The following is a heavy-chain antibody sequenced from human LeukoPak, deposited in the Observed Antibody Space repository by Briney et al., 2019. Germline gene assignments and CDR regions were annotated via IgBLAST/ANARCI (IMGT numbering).Heavy chain of an antibody. CDR2: FYYSGST. Sequence: SETLSLTCTVSGGSISSGSYYWSWIRQPAGKGLEWIGYFYYSGSTNYNPSLKSRVTISVDTSKNQFSLKLSSVTAADTAVYYCARDLYGGYCSRTSCYGNFFDPWGQGTLVTVSS. D-gene: IGHD2-2*01. J-gene: IGHJ5*02. CDR3: ARDLYGGYCSRTSCYGNFFDP. V-gene: IGHV4-61*10. CDR1: GGSISSGSYY.